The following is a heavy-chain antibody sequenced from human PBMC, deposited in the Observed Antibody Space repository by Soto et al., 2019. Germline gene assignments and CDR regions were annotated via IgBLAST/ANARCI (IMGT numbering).Heavy chain of an antibody. Sequence: QVQLVQSGAEVKKPGASVKVSCKASGYTSTAYPMHWVRQAPGQRLERMGWINVANGDTGYTQKFQGRVTVTRDTSASTVYMELSSLTSEDTAVYYCARKDYYGAGIYYFDHWGQGNLVSVSS. CDR2: INVANGDT. CDR3: ARKDYYGAGIYYFDH. CDR1: GYTSTAYP. J-gene: IGHJ4*02. D-gene: IGHD3-10*01. V-gene: IGHV1-3*01.